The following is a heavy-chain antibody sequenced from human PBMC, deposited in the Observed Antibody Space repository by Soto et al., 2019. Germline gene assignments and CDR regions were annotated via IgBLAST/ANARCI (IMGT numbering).Heavy chain of an antibody. CDR3: AKAPRGEMATD. CDR1: GYTFINYH. J-gene: IGHJ4*02. Sequence: QVQLVQSGGEVKKPGASVTVSCKASGYTFINYHIHWVRQAPGQGLEWMAWINAYNGMTDYAQKFQGRVTMTRDTSTSTAYMELRNLGSDDTAVYFCAKAPRGEMATDWGQGTLVTVSS. V-gene: IGHV1-18*01. D-gene: IGHD5-12*01. CDR2: INAYNGMT.